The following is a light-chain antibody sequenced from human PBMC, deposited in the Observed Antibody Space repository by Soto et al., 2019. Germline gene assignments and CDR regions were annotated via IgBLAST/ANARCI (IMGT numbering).Light chain of an antibody. CDR1: QRITTY. CDR2: AAT. V-gene: IGKV1-39*01. Sequence: DIQMTQSPSSLSASVGDRVTITCRASQRITTYLNWYQQRPGKAPSLLIYAATYLRSGVPSRFSGSGSGTEFTLTIDGLQPDDFATYFCHQIHTTPWTFGQGTKVEI. J-gene: IGKJ1*01. CDR3: HQIHTTPWT.